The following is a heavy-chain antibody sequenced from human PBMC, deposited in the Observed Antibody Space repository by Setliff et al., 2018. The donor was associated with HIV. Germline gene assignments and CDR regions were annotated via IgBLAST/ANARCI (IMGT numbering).Heavy chain of an antibody. D-gene: IGHD3-22*01. CDR3: ARDPTYYYDTSGPYDAFEI. CDR2: TSYDGNIK. V-gene: IGHV3-30*04. J-gene: IGHJ3*02. CDR1: GFSFSTSA. Sequence: GGSLRLSCAASGFSFSTSAMHWVRQAPGKGLEWVAVTSYDGNIKYYADSVKGRFTISRDNSKNTLYVQMNSLRAEDTAVYYCARDPTYYYDTSGPYDAFEIWGQGTM.